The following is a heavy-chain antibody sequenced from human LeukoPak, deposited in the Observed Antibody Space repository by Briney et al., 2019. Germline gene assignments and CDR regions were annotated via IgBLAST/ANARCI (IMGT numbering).Heavy chain of an antibody. Sequence: AGGSLRLSCAVSGFTFSTYGMHWVRQAPGKGLEWVAVIWYDGSNKYYADSVKGRFTISRDNSKDTLYLQMNSLRAEDTAVYYYARERFLYGDYSRFALFDYWGQGTLVTVSS. CDR2: IWYDGSNK. D-gene: IGHD4-17*01. V-gene: IGHV3-33*01. CDR3: ARERFLYGDYSRFALFDY. CDR1: GFTFSTYG. J-gene: IGHJ4*02.